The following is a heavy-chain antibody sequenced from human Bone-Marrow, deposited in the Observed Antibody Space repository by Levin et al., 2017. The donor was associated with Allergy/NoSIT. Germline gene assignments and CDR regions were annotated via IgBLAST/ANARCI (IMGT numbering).Heavy chain of an antibody. J-gene: IGHJ4*02. CDR2: IHHSETT. CDR3: AKFSPRSHHLLYGVWDY. V-gene: IGHV4-4*02. D-gene: IGHD3-16*01. Sequence: SETLSLTCAVSGASISKSNWWSWVRQSPGKGLEWIGEIHHSETTNNNPSLESRVTISIDKSKNHLSLRLNSVTAADTAVYFCAKFSPRSHHLLYGVWDYWGQGILVIVSS. CDR1: GASISKSNW.